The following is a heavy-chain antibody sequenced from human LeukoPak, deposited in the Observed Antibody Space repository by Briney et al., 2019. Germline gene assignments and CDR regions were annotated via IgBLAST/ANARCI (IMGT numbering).Heavy chain of an antibody. D-gene: IGHD4-11*01. V-gene: IGHV4-4*07. CDR1: GGSISSHY. CDR2: IYTSGST. Sequence: SETLSLTCNVSGGSISSHYWSWIRQPVGKGLEWIGRIYTSGSTNYNPSLNSRVTISIDTSKNQFSLKLSSVTAADTAVYYCARDRGYSNYVADYWGQGTLVTVSS. J-gene: IGHJ4*02. CDR3: ARDRGYSNYVADY.